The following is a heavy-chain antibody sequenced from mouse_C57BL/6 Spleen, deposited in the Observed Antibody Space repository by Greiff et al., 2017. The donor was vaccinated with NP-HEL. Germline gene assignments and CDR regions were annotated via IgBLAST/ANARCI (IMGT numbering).Heavy chain of an antibody. V-gene: IGHV2-5*01. CDR3: AKDGIYYYGSSYLYYFDY. J-gene: IGHJ2*01. CDR1: GFSLTSYG. D-gene: IGHD1-1*01. CDR2: IWRGGST. Sequence: QVQLKESGPGLVQPSQSLSITCTVSGFSLTSYGVHWVRQSPGKGLEWLGVIWRGGSTDYNAAFMSRLSITKDNSKSQVFFKMNSLQADDTAIYYCAKDGIYYYGSSYLYYFDYWGQGTTLTVSS.